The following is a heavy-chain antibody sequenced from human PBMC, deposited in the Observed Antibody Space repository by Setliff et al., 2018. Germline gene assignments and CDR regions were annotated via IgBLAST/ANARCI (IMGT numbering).Heavy chain of an antibody. CDR3: ATDLAIRGVQFDI. D-gene: IGHD3-10*01. CDR1: GYRFIVYY. Sequence: ASVKVSCKGSGYRFIVYYIHWVRQTPGKGLEWMGRVDPKDGQAIYAKKFQGRFTITADTSIDTAYMELSSLTSEDTAVYYCATDLAIRGVQFDIWGQGTMVTVSS. CDR2: VDPKDGQA. V-gene: IGHV1-69-2*01. J-gene: IGHJ3*02.